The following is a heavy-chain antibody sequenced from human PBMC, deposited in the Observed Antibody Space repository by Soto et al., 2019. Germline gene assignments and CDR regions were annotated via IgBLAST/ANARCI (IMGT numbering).Heavy chain of an antibody. Sequence: QITLKESGRTLVKPTQTLTLTCTFSGFSLSSSGVGVGWIRQPPGKALEWLALIYWDDDKRYSPSLMSRLTITKDTSKNQVVLTVTNMDHVDTATYFCARIFSGGYNSGWYGFYYASWGQGTLVTVSS. V-gene: IGHV2-5*02. CDR2: IYWDDDK. D-gene: IGHD6-19*01. CDR3: ARIFSGGYNSGWYGFYYAS. J-gene: IGHJ4*02. CDR1: GFSLSSSGVG.